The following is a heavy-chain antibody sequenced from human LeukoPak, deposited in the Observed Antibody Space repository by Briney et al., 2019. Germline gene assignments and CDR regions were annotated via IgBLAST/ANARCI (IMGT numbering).Heavy chain of an antibody. J-gene: IGHJ5*02. D-gene: IGHD3-22*01. Sequence: SETLSLTCAVYGGSFSGYYWSWIRQPPGKGLEWIEEINHSGSTNYNPSLKSRVTISVDTSKNQFSLKLSSVTAADTAVYYCARGGGWRRHYYDSSGYSQENWFDPWGQGTLVTVSS. CDR3: ARGGGWRRHYYDSSGYSQENWFDP. CDR2: INHSGST. V-gene: IGHV4-34*01. CDR1: GGSFSGYY.